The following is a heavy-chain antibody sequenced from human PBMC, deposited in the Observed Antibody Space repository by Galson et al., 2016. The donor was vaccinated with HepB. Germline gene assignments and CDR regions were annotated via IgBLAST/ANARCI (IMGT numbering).Heavy chain of an antibody. V-gene: IGHV3-48*02. CDR1: GFTFSSFS. CDR3: ARDGGGGYNLDY. D-gene: IGHD5-24*01. J-gene: IGHJ4*02. Sequence: SLRLSCAVSGFTFSSFSMNWVRQAPGKGLEWVSYISSSSDTIYYADSVKGRLTISRDNAKNSVYLQMNSLRDEDAAVYFCARDGGGGYNLDYWGQGTLVTVSS. CDR2: ISSSSDTI.